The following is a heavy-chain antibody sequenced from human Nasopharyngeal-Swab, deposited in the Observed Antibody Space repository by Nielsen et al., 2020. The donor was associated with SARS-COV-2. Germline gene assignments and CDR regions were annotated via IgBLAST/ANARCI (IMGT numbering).Heavy chain of an antibody. V-gene: IGHV3-30*04. J-gene: IGHJ2*01. D-gene: IGHD2-15*01. CDR2: IWYDGSNK. CDR1: GFTFSSYA. Sequence: GGSLRLSCAASGFTFSSYAMHWVRQAPGKGLEWVAVIWYDGSNKYYADPVKGRFTISRDNSKNTLYLQMNSLRAEDTAVYYCANGPAGSYWYFDLWGRGTLVTVSS. CDR3: ANGPAGSYWYFDL.